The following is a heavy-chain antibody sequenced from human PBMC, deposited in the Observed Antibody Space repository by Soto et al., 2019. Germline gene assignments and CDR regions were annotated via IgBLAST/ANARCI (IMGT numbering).Heavy chain of an antibody. CDR1: GFTFSDYY. J-gene: IGHJ6*02. CDR2: ISSSASII. D-gene: IGHD3-9*01. V-gene: IGHV3-11*01. Sequence: PGGSLRLSCAASGFTFSDYYMSWIRQAPGKGLEWISSISSSASIIYYGDSVKGRFTISRDNARNSLFLQVNSLRAEDTAVYYCARDRLANVWGQGTTVTVS. CDR3: ARDRLANV.